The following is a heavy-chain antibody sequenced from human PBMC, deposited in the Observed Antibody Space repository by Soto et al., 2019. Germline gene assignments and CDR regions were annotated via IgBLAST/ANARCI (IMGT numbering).Heavy chain of an antibody. CDR3: ARDFTGYFDY. CDR2: IYSGGST. Sequence: GGSLRLSYTASGFNFINSYMSWVRQAPGKGLEWVSVIYSGGSTFYADSVKGRFTISRDNSNSKVSLEMNNLRAEDTAVYYCARDFTGYFDYWGQGALVTVSS. CDR1: GFNFINSY. V-gene: IGHV3-53*01. J-gene: IGHJ4*02.